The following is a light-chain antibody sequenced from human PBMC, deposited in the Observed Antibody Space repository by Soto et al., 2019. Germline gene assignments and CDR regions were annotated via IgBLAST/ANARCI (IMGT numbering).Light chain of an antibody. CDR3: MQRIEFPIT. CDR1: QSLLDSDDGNTY. CDR2: TLS. J-gene: IGKJ5*01. Sequence: DVVVTQAPLSLSVTPGEPASMSCRSSQSLLDSDDGNTYVDWYLQRPGQSPQLLIYTLSSRASGVTDRFRGIGSRTDFTLKISRVDAEAVGVYYCMQRIEFPITFGQGTRLEV. V-gene: IGKV2-40*01.